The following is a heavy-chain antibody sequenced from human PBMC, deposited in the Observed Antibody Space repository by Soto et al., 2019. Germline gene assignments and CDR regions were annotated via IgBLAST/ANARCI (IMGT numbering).Heavy chain of an antibody. V-gene: IGHV1-3*01. D-gene: IGHD3-9*01. CDR1: GYTFTNYA. CDR3: ARDPGFRSDY. J-gene: IGHJ4*02. CDR2: INAGNGNT. Sequence: ASVKVSCKASGYTFTNYAIHWVRQAPGQGLEWMGWINAGNGNTKYAQKFQGRVTMTTDTSTSTAYMELRSLRSDDTAVYYCARDPGFRSDYWGQGTLVTVSS.